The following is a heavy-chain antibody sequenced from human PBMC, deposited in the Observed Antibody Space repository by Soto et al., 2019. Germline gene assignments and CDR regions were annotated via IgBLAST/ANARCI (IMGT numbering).Heavy chain of an antibody. D-gene: IGHD6-19*01. Sequence: LRLSCSASVFTFENYAMSWVRQAPGKGLEWVSAITGSGGSTYYSDSVEGRFTISRDNSKNTLYLHMNNLRVDDTAVYYCVVFQWRAFDIWGQGTMVTVSS. J-gene: IGHJ3*02. CDR3: VVFQWRAFDI. CDR1: VFTFENYA. V-gene: IGHV3-23*01. CDR2: ITGSGGST.